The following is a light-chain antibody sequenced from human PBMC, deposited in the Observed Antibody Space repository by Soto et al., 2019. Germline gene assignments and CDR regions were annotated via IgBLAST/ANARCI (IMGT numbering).Light chain of an antibody. Sequence: QLVLTQPPSVTGAPGQRVTISCTGSHSDIGAGYGVHWYQQFPHSAPKLLIYDTTNRPSGVPDRFSGSRSGTSASLAITGLQAEDEADYFCCSYAGSSGAHWVFGGGTKVTVL. CDR1: HSDIGAGYG. J-gene: IGLJ3*02. CDR3: CSYAGSSGAHWV. CDR2: DTT. V-gene: IGLV1-40*01.